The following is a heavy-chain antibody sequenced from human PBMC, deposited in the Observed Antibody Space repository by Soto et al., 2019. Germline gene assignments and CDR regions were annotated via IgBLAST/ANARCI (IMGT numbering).Heavy chain of an antibody. CDR3: ARVDGTY. D-gene: IGHD1-26*01. CDR1: GYTFTTYA. V-gene: IGHV1-3*05. CDR2: INPDNGNA. Sequence: QVQLVQSGAEEKKPGASVKVYCKASGYTFTTYAIHWVRQAPGQGLEWMGWINPDNGNAKYSQKFQGRLTITRDTSATTAYMELSSLRSEDTAVYYCARVDGTYWGQGALVTVSS. J-gene: IGHJ4*02.